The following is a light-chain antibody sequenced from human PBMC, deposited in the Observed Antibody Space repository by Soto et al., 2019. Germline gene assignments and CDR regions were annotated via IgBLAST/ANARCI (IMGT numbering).Light chain of an antibody. V-gene: IGLV2-14*01. Sequence: QSALTQPASVSXSPGQSITISCTGTSSDIGAYNHVSWYQQYPGKAPTLMIYEVTNRPSGVSSRFSGSKSGNTASLTISGLQAEDEGDYYCSSYTTSDTWVFGGGTKVTVL. CDR3: SSYTTSDTWV. CDR1: SSDIGAYNH. J-gene: IGLJ3*02. CDR2: EVT.